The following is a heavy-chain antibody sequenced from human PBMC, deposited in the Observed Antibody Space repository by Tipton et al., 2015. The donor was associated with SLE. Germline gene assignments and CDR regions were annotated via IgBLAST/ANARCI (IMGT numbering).Heavy chain of an antibody. D-gene: IGHD1-1*01. CDR2: ISHDGTYN. Sequence: SLGLSCAASGFTFSSYAMHWVRQAPGKGLEWVVVISHDGTYNYVADSVKGRFTISRDNSKNTLYLQMNSLRPEDTAVYYYARDRVQLERGAFDMWGRGTMVTVSS. CDR1: GFTFSSYA. V-gene: IGHV3-30*01. CDR3: ARDRVQLERGAFDM. J-gene: IGHJ3*02.